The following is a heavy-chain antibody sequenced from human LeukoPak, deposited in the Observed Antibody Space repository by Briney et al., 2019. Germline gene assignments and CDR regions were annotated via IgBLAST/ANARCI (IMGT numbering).Heavy chain of an antibody. D-gene: IGHD6-13*01. CDR1: GGSINSGDYY. CDR3: ARGYSSSWLYYYYYMDV. V-gene: IGHV4-30-4*01. CDR2: IYYSGST. Sequence: TSQTLSLTCTVSGGSINSGDYYWSWIRQPPGKGLEWIGYIYYSGSTYYNPSLKSRVTISVDTSKNQFSLKLSSVTAADTAVYYCARGYSSSWLYYYYYMDVWGKGTTVTVSS. J-gene: IGHJ6*03.